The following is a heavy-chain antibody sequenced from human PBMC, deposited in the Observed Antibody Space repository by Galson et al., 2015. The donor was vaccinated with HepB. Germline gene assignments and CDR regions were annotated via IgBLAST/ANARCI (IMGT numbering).Heavy chain of an antibody. D-gene: IGHD3-22*01. J-gene: IGHJ4*02. CDR2: IYWDNDK. V-gene: IGHV2-5*02. CDR1: GFSLSTSGVG. Sequence: PALVKPTQTLTLTCTFSGFSLSTSGVGVGWIRQPPGKALEWLAFIYWDNDKRYSPSLKSRLTITKDTSKNQVVLTMTNMDPVDTATYYCAKEKDYYDSSGYDYWGQGTLVTVSS. CDR3: AKEKDYYDSSGYDY.